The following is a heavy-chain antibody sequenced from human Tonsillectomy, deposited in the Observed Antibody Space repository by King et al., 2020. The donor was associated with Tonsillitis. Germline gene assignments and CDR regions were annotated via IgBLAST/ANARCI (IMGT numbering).Heavy chain of an antibody. V-gene: IGHV3-9*01. CDR3: ATDRSPYYDSSGYLSY. CDR1: GFTFDDCA. D-gene: IGHD3-22*01. CDR2: SSWNSGSI. J-gene: IGHJ4*02. Sequence: VQLVESGGGLVQPGRSLRLSCAASGFTFDDCAMHWVRQAPGKGLEGVSTSSWNSGSIGYADSLKGRFTISRDNAKNSLYLQMNSLRAEDTALYYCATDRSPYYDSSGYLSYWGQGTLVTVSS.